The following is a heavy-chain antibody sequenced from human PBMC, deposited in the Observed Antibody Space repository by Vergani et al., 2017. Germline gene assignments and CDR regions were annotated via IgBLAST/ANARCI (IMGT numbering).Heavy chain of an antibody. D-gene: IGHD3-10*01. CDR3: AGITMVRGAVGGFDP. Sequence: EVQLEESGGGLVLPGRSLRLSCVASGFTSAGYAMHWVRQAPGKGQEWVSGISWNSNSIGYADSVKGRFTISRDNAKNSLYLQMNSLRAEDTALYYCAGITMVRGAVGGFDPWGQGTLVTVSS. J-gene: IGHJ5*02. V-gene: IGHV3-9*02. CDR1: GFTSAGYA. CDR2: ISWNSNSI.